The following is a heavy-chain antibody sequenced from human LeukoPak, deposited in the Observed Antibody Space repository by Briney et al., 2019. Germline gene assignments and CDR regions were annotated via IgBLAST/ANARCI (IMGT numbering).Heavy chain of an antibody. CDR2: ISDGGSNK. CDR1: EFTFSSYA. D-gene: IGHD1/OR15-1a*01. Sequence: GRSLRLSRAASEFTFSSYAMHWVRQAPGKGLEWVAVISDGGSNKYYRDSVKGRFTISRDNSKNTLYLQMYSLRAEDTAVYYCARSKEHLNTYHYYYYMDVWGKGTTVTVSS. J-gene: IGHJ6*03. V-gene: IGHV3-30*04. CDR3: ARSKEHLNTYHYYYYMDV.